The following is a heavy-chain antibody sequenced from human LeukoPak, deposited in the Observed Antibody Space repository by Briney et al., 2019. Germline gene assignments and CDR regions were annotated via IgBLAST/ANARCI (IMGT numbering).Heavy chain of an antibody. Sequence: GGSLRLSCAASEFSVGSNYMTWVRQAPGKGLEWVSAITGGGDTTYYADSVKGRFTISRDNSKNTLYLQMNSLRAEDTAVYYCAKIHTYYYDSSGEGFLDIWGQGTMVTVSS. D-gene: IGHD3-22*01. CDR3: AKIHTYYYDSSGEGFLDI. J-gene: IGHJ3*02. V-gene: IGHV3-23*01. CDR2: ITGGGDTT. CDR1: EFSVGSNY.